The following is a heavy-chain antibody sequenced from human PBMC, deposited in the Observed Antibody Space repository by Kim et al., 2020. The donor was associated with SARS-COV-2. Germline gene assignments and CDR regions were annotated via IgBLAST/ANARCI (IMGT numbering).Heavy chain of an antibody. CDR1: GGSFSGYY. Sequence: SETLSLTCAVYGGSFSGYYWSWIRQPPGKGLEWIGEINHSGSTNYNPSLKSRVTISVDTSKNQFSLKLSSVTAADTAVYYCARGGMITFGGVIALYYYYYGMDVWGQGTTVTVSS. CDR3: ARGGMITFGGVIALYYYYYGMDV. D-gene: IGHD3-16*02. J-gene: IGHJ6*02. V-gene: IGHV4-34*01. CDR2: INHSGST.